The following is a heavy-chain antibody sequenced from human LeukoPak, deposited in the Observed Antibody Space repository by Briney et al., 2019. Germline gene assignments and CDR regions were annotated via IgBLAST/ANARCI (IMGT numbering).Heavy chain of an antibody. D-gene: IGHD6-19*01. CDR3: ARTSSSGLVGGYYFDY. V-gene: IGHV4-34*01. CDR2: INHSGST. J-gene: IGHJ4*02. CDR1: GGSFSGYY. Sequence: SETLSLTCAVYGGSFSGYYWSWLRQPPGKGLEWIGEINHSGSTNYNPSLKSRVTISVDTSKNQFSLKLSSVTAADTAVYYCARTSSSGLVGGYYFDYWGQGTLVTVSS.